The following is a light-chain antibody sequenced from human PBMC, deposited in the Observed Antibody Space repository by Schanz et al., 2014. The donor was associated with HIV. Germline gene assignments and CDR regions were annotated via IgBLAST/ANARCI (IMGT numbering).Light chain of an antibody. CDR2: GAS. J-gene: IGKJ1*01. Sequence: EIVLTQSPGTLSLSPGERATLSCRASQSVSSNFIAWYQQSPGQAPRLLIYGASNRATGIPDRFSGSESGTDFTLTISRVEPEDYAVYYCQQYGSPPWTFGQGTKVEV. CDR3: QQYGSPPWT. CDR1: QSVSSNF. V-gene: IGKV3-20*01.